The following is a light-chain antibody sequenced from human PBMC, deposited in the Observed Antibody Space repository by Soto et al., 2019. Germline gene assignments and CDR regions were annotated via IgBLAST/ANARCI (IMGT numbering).Light chain of an antibody. Sequence: DIGMTQTPDSLAVSLGERATIKCTSSQSVLYNSTNDSYLTWYQQKAGQSPKXLISWASTRQSGVPDRFSGSGSGTDCTLTISSLQAEDVAVYYCQQYHSLPWTLGQGTKVDI. CDR3: QQYHSLPWT. V-gene: IGKV4-1*01. CDR1: QSVLYNSTNDSY. CDR2: WAS. J-gene: IGKJ1*01.